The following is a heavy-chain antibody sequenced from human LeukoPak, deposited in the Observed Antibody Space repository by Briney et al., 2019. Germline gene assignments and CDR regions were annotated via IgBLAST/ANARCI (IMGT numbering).Heavy chain of an antibody. CDR2: IWYDGSNK. CDR3: ARDRGTLGKGYFDY. CDR1: GFTFGSYG. D-gene: IGHD1-14*01. V-gene: IGHV3-33*01. Sequence: PGGSLRLSCAASGFTFGSYGKHWVRQAPGKGLEWVAVIWYDGSNKYYADSVKGRFTISRDNSKNTLYLQMNSLRAEDTAVYYCARDRGTLGKGYFDYWGQGTLVTVSS. J-gene: IGHJ4*02.